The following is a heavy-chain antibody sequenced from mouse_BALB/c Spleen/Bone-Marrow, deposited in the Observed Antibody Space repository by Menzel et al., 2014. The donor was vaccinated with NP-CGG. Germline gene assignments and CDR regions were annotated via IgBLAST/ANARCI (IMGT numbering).Heavy chain of an antibody. J-gene: IGHJ2*01. CDR3: ARGGISVDY. CDR2: IYPGDGDT. V-gene: IGHV1-80*01. CDR1: GYVFSTYW. Sequence: QVQLKESGAELVRPGYSVKISCESSGYVFSTYWINWVKQRPGQGLEWIGQIYPGDGDTDYNGKFKDKATLTADKSSNTAYMQLSSLTSEDSAVYFCARGGISVDYWGQGTTLTVSS.